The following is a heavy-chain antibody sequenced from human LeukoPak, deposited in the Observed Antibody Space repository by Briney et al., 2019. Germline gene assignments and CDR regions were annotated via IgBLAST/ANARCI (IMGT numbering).Heavy chain of an antibody. Sequence: PSETLSLTCAVYGGSFSPYYWSWIRQSPDKGLEWIGEINHSRSTNYNPSLKSRVTISVDTSKNQFSLKLSSVTAADTAVYYCARRVFQYYYGSGSYYKVHYYYYMDVWGKGTTVTISS. V-gene: IGHV4-34*01. CDR2: INHSRST. CDR3: ARRVFQYYYGSGSYYKVHYYYYMDV. J-gene: IGHJ6*03. CDR1: GGSFSPYY. D-gene: IGHD3-10*01.